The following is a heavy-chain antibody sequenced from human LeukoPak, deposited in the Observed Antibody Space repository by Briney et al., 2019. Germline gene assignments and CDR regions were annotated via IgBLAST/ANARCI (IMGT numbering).Heavy chain of an antibody. CDR2: ISGYNGNT. Sequence: ASVKVSCKTPGYTFTTYGISWVRQAPGQGLEWMGWISGYNGNTNYAQKLQGRVTMTTDTSTSTAHMELRSLRSDDTAVYYCARTPRTSMTYLGVYWGQGTLVTVSS. D-gene: IGHD6-6*01. CDR3: ARTPRTSMTYLGVY. CDR1: GYTFTTYG. V-gene: IGHV1-18*01. J-gene: IGHJ4*02.